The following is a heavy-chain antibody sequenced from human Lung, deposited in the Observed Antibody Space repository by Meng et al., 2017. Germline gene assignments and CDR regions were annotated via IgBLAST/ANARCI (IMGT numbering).Heavy chain of an antibody. CDR2: INHSGST. Sequence: QVQLKQWGAGLLKPSETLSLTCVVSGGSFGDYYWSWIRQPPGKGLEWIGEINHSGSTNYNPSLESRATISVDTSQNNLSLKLSSVTAADSAVYYCARGPTTMAHDFDYWGQGTLVTVSS. CDR1: GGSFGDYY. V-gene: IGHV4-34*01. D-gene: IGHD4-11*01. J-gene: IGHJ4*02. CDR3: ARGPTTMAHDFDY.